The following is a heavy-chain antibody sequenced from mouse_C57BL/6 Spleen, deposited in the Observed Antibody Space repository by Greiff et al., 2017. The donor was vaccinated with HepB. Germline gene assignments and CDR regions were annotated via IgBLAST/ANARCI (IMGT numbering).Heavy chain of an antibody. D-gene: IGHD2-3*01. V-gene: IGHV10-1*01. CDR1: GFSFNTYA. CDR2: IRSKSNNYAT. Sequence: DVKLMESGGGLVQPKGSLKLSCAASGFSFNTYAMNWVRQAPGKGLEWVARIRSKSNNYATYYADSVKDRFTISRDDSESMLYLQMNNLKTEDTAMYYCVRHGDGFDYWGQGTTLTVSS. CDR3: VRHGDGFDY. J-gene: IGHJ2*01.